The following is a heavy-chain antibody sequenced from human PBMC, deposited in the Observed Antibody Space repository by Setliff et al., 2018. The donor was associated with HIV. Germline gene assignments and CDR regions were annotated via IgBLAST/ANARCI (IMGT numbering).Heavy chain of an antibody. CDR1: GFTFSSYG. D-gene: IGHD3-22*01. CDR2: IRYDGSNK. Sequence: GGSLRLSCAASGFTFSSYGRHWVRQAPGKGLEWVAFIRYDGSNKYYAGSVKGRFTISRDNSKNTLYLQMNSLRAEDTAVYYCAKIQNPQGYYYDSSGYYPHPGSPDYWGQGTLVTVSS. CDR3: AKIQNPQGYYYDSSGYYPHPGSPDY. J-gene: IGHJ4*02. V-gene: IGHV3-30*02.